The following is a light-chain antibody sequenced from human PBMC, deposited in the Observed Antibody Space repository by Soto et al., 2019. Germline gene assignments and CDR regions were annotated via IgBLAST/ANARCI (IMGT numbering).Light chain of an antibody. Sequence: EIVLTQSPGTLSMSPGERATLSCRASQSVSSSSLAWYQQKSGQAPRLLIHGASRRATGIPDRFTGSGSGTEFTLTISRLEPEDFAVYYCQQYGSSPLTFGGGTKVEIK. CDR1: QSVSSSS. CDR2: GAS. V-gene: IGKV3-20*01. CDR3: QQYGSSPLT. J-gene: IGKJ4*01.